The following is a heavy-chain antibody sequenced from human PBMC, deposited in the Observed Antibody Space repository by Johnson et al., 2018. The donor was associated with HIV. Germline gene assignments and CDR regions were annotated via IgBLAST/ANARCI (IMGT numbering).Heavy chain of an antibody. CDR2: ISWDSGRI. Sequence: QVQLVESGGGVVQPGRSLRLSCAASGFTCSRYAMHWVRQAPGKGLEWVSGISWDSGRIGSADSVRGRFTISRDNSKNTLYLQMNSLRAEDTAVYYCAREKIRAFDIWGQGTMVTVSS. CDR1: GFTCSRYA. J-gene: IGHJ3*02. CDR3: AREKIRAFDI. V-gene: IGHV3-NL1*01.